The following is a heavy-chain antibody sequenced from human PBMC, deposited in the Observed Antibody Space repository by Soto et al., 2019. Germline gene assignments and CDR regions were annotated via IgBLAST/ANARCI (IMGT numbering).Heavy chain of an antibody. Sequence: GGSLRLSCAASGFTFSSYDMHWVRQATGKGLEWVSAIGTAGDTYYPGSVKGRFTISRENAKNSLYLQMNSLRAEDTAVYYCARVDTRGGPQCCAFDIWGQGTMVTVS. CDR1: GFTFSSYD. CDR3: ARVDTRGGPQCCAFDI. V-gene: IGHV3-13*01. J-gene: IGHJ3*02. CDR2: IGTAGDT. D-gene: IGHD3-10*01.